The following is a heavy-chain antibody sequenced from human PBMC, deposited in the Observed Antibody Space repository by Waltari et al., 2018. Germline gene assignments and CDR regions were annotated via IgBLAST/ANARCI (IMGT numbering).Heavy chain of an antibody. CDR2: ISGSGGSK. D-gene: IGHD1-26*01. V-gene: IGHV3-23*01. Sequence: EVQLLESGGGLVQPGGSLRLSCAASGFTFSSYAMSWVRQAPGKGLEWVSAISGSGGSKYYADSVKGRFTISRDNSKNTLYLQMNSLRAEDTAVYYCATRGSGSYYHRVDYWGQGTLVTVSS. CDR1: GFTFSSYA. J-gene: IGHJ4*02. CDR3: ATRGSGSYYHRVDY.